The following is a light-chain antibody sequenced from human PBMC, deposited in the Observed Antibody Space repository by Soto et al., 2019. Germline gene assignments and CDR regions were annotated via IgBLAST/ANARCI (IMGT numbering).Light chain of an antibody. Sequence: QSALTQPASVSGSPGQSITISCTGTSSDVGGYNYVSWYQQHPGKAPKLMIYDVSNRPSGVSNRFSGSKSGNTASLTISGLQAEDEADYYCSSSSSTRVFGGGTQLTVL. CDR2: DVS. CDR3: SSSSSTRV. CDR1: SSDVGGYNY. J-gene: IGLJ2*01. V-gene: IGLV2-14*01.